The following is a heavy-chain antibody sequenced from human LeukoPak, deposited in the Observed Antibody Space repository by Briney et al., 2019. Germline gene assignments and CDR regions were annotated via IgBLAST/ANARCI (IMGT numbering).Heavy chain of an antibody. CDR2: MNPNSGNT. CDR1: GYTFTSYD. V-gene: IGHV1-8*01. CDR3: ATVRRYCSSTSCYETYFQH. J-gene: IGHJ1*01. D-gene: IGHD2-2*01. Sequence: GASVKVSCKASGYTFTSYDINWVRQATGQGLEWMGWMNPNSGNTGYAQKFQGRVTMTRNTSISTAYMELSSLRSEDTAVYYCATVRRYCSSTSCYETYFQHWGQGTLVTVSS.